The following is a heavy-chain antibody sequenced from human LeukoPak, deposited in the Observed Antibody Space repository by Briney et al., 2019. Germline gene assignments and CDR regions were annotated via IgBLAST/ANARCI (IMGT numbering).Heavy chain of an antibody. D-gene: IGHD3-22*01. CDR3: ARAVYYYDSSGSPLGYFDY. Sequence: SETLSLTCTVSGGSISSYYWSWIRQPPGKGLEWIGYIYYSGSTNYNPSLKSRVTISVDTSKNQFSLELSSVTAADTAVYYCARAVYYYDSSGSPLGYFDYWGQGTLVTVSS. CDR1: GGSISSYY. J-gene: IGHJ4*02. V-gene: IGHV4-59*01. CDR2: IYYSGST.